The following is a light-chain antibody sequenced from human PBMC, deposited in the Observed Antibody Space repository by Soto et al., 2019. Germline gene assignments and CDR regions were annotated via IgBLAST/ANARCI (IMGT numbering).Light chain of an antibody. Sequence: EIVLTQSPGTLSLSPGERATLSCRASQRVGSSYLAWYQQKPGQAPRLLVYDTSSRATGIPDRFSGSGSGTDFTLIITRLEPEDFAVYYCQHYGSSQTFGQGTKVDIK. CDR2: DTS. CDR1: QRVGSSY. V-gene: IGKV3-20*01. CDR3: QHYGSSQT. J-gene: IGKJ1*01.